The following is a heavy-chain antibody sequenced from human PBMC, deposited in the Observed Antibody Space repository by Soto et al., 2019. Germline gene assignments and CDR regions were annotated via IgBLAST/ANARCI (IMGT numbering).Heavy chain of an antibody. J-gene: IGHJ4*02. CDR3: ARDGPDYYDSSGYYYFFDY. Sequence: PSETLSLTCTVSGGSVSSGSYYWSWIRQPPGKGLEWIGYIYYSGSTNYNPSLKSRVTISVDTSKNQFSLKLSSVTAADTAVYYCARDGPDYYDSSGYYYFFDYWGQGTLVTVSS. CDR1: GGSVSSGSYY. CDR2: IYYSGST. V-gene: IGHV4-61*01. D-gene: IGHD3-22*01.